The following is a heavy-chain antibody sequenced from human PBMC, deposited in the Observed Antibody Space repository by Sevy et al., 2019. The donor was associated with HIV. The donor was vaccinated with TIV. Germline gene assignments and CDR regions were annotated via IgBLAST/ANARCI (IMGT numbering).Heavy chain of an antibody. CDR3: ARERIAAAGRGRGYYYYGMDV. Sequence: ASVKVSCKASGGTFSSYAISWVRQAPGQGLEWMGGIIPIFGTANYAQKFQGRVTITADESTSTAYMELSSLRSEDTAVYYCARERIAAAGRGRGYYYYGMDVWGQGTTVTVSS. CDR1: GGTFSSYA. D-gene: IGHD6-13*01. J-gene: IGHJ6*02. CDR2: IIPIFGTA. V-gene: IGHV1-69*13.